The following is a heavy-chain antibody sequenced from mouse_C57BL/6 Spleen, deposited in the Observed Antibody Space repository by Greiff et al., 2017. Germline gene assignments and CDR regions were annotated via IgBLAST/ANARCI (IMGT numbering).Heavy chain of an antibody. Sequence: EVQLQQSGPELVKPGDSVTISCTASGYSFNGYFMNWVMQSHGKSLEWIGRITPYNGDTFYNQKFKGKATLTVDKSSSTAHMELRSLTSEDSAVYYCARSEAMDYWGQGTSVTVSS. V-gene: IGHV1-20*01. J-gene: IGHJ4*01. CDR1: GYSFNGYF. CDR2: ITPYNGDT. CDR3: ARSEAMDY.